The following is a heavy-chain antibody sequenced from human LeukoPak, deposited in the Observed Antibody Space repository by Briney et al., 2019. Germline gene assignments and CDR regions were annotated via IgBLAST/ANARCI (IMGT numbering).Heavy chain of an antibody. CDR1: GFTFSSYW. CDR2: VSTDGSST. CDR3: AKGGILTAYSSFDY. J-gene: IGHJ4*02. D-gene: IGHD3-9*01. V-gene: IGHV3-74*01. Sequence: GGSLRLSCAVSGFTFSSYWMHWVRQAPGKGLVWVSRVSTDGSSTSYADSVKGRFTISRDNAKNTLYLQMNSLRAEDTAVYYCAKGGILTAYSSFDYWGQGTLVTVSS.